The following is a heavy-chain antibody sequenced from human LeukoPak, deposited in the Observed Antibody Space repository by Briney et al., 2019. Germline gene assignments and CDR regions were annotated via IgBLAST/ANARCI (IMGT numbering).Heavy chain of an antibody. CDR1: GYTFTGYY. D-gene: IGHD6-19*01. CDR2: INPNSGGT. J-gene: IGHJ4*02. CDR3: AGTSSGWYPTFDY. Sequence: ASVTVSCKASGYTFTGYYIHWVRRAPGQGREGMGWINPNSGGTNYAQTFQGRVTMTRETAMRRAYMELSRLRSDDTAVYYCAGTSSGWYPTFDYWGQGTLVTVSS. V-gene: IGHV1-2*02.